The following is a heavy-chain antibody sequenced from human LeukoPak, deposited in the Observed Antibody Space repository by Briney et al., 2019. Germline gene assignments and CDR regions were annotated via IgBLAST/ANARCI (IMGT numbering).Heavy chain of an antibody. CDR1: GYTFTGYY. CDR3: ARDYCSGGSCYSKYYFVY. CDR2: INPNSGGT. Sequence: GASVKVPCKASGYTFTGYYMHWVRQAPGQGLEWMGWINPNSGGTNYAQKFQGWVTMTRDTSISTAYMELSRLRSDDTAVYYCARDYCSGGSCYSKYYFVYWGQGTLVTVSS. D-gene: IGHD2-15*01. J-gene: IGHJ4*02. V-gene: IGHV1-2*04.